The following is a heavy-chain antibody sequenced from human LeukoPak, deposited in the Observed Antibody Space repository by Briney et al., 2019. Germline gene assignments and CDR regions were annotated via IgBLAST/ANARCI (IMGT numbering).Heavy chain of an antibody. CDR3: ARAEAGRGYYYYMDV. V-gene: IGHV1-24*01. D-gene: IGHD3-10*01. CDR1: GYTFTSYY. J-gene: IGHJ6*03. Sequence: ASVKVSCKASGYTFTSYYMHWVRQAPGKGLGWMGGFDPEDGETIYAQKFQGRVTMTEDTSTDTAYMELSSLRSEDTAVYYCARAEAGRGYYYYMDVWGKGTTVTVSS. CDR2: FDPEDGET.